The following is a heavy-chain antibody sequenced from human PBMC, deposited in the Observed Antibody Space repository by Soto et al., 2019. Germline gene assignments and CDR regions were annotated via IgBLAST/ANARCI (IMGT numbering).Heavy chain of an antibody. CDR1: GFTFTSDS. D-gene: IGHD6-19*01. Sequence: GGSLRLSCEASGFTFTSDSMTWVRQAPGKGLEWVSSISSHGRDIFYADSVKGRFTISRDNAKDSLHLQMNSLTGEDSAVYYCARGAALAGKLDLWGQGTLVTVSS. J-gene: IGHJ4*02. CDR3: ARGAALAGKLDL. V-gene: IGHV3-21*06. CDR2: ISSHGRDI.